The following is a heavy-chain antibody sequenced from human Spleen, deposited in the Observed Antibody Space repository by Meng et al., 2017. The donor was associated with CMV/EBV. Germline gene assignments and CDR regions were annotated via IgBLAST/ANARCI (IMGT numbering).Heavy chain of an antibody. D-gene: IGHD6-13*01. J-gene: IGHJ6*02. CDR1: GFTFEDYA. CDR3: VKVYSSSWYGPAMDV. Sequence: SLKISCVASGFTFEDYAMHWVRQAPGKGLEWVSGISWNKNDTGYADSVKGRFTISRDNAKNSLYLQMNSLRTEDTALYYCVKVYSSSWYGPAMDVWGQGTTVTVSS. CDR2: ISWNKNDT. V-gene: IGHV3-9*01.